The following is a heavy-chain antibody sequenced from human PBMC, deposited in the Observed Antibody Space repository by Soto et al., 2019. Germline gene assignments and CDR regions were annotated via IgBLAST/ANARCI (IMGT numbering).Heavy chain of an antibody. CDR2: LTETGGST. CDR1: TSNFKDYA. Sequence: PGGSLRLSCVVSTSNFKDYAMAWVRQAPGKGLEWVSALTETGGSTYYAASVKGRFTISSDNSKNTLYLQMNSLGTEDTAVYYCARGYCSRPSCSHFDCWGQGTLVTVSS. D-gene: IGHD2-2*01. J-gene: IGHJ4*02. V-gene: IGHV3-23*01. CDR3: ARGYCSRPSCSHFDC.